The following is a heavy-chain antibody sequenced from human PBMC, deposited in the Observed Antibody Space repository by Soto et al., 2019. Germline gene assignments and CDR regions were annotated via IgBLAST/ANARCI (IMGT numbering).Heavy chain of an antibody. CDR1: GFTFSSYA. J-gene: IGHJ6*02. CDR3: ARADGSGYYYYGMDV. CDR2: ISYDGSNK. V-gene: IGHV3-30-3*01. D-gene: IGHD3-10*01. Sequence: QVQLVESGGGVVQPGRSLRLSCAASGFTFSSYAMHWVRQAPGKGLEWVAVISYDGSNKYYADSVKGRFTISRDNSKNSLYLQKNSLRAEDTAVYYCARADGSGYYYYGMDVWGQGTTVTVSS.